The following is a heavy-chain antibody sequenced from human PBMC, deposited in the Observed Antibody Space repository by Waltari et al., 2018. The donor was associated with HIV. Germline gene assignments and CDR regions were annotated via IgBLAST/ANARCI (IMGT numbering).Heavy chain of an antibody. D-gene: IGHD6-19*01. Sequence: EVQFMLSQRGRVRRGWSLRFSCVASASAPTDHWATWVRQVAGEGMEWVASIKEDGSERHYVESVKGRFTSSRDDANNSVHLDMTKMGAADTAIYFCARESEWLDTAFLDLWGGGSLITVSS. CDR2: IKEDGSER. V-gene: IGHV3-7*01. J-gene: IGHJ4*02. CDR1: ASAPTDHW. CDR3: ARESEWLDTAFLDL.